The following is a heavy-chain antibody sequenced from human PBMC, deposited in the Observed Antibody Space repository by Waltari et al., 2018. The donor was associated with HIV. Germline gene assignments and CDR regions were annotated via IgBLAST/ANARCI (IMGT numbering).Heavy chain of an antibody. D-gene: IGHD2-15*01. J-gene: IGHJ2*01. CDR1: GGSVSSGSYY. Sequence: VQLQESGPGLVKPSETLSLTCTVSGGSVSSGSYYWSWIRQPPGKGLEWIGYIYYSGSTNYNPSLKSRVTISVDTSKNQFSLKLSSVTAADTAVYYCAKVVAATDWYFDLWGRGTLVTVSS. CDR3: AKVVAATDWYFDL. CDR2: IYYSGST. V-gene: IGHV4-61*01.